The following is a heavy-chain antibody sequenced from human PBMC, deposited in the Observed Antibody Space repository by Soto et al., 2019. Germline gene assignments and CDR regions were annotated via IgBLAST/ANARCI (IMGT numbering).Heavy chain of an antibody. D-gene: IGHD6-19*01. CDR1: GGTFSTYA. V-gene: IGHV1-69*13. CDR3: ARPKGSYSSGYYYFDY. J-gene: IGHJ4*02. CDR2: IIPLFGTA. Sequence: GAAVKVSCKTSGGTFSTYAIYWVRQAPGQGLEWMGAIIPLFGTADYAQKFQGRVTITADESTSTASMELSSLRSEDTAVYYCARPKGSYSSGYYYFDYWGQRTLVTVSS.